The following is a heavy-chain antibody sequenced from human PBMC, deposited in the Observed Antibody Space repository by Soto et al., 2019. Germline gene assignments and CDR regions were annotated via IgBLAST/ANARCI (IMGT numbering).Heavy chain of an antibody. Sequence: ASVKVSCKASGYTFTSYYMHWVRQAPGQGLEWMGIINPSGGSTSYAQKFQGRVTMTRDTSTSTVYMELSSLRSEDTAVYYCARDYSNWSDKEGPLFGVRWFDPWGQGTLVTVTS. CDR2: INPSGGST. CDR1: GYTFTSYY. V-gene: IGHV1-46*01. J-gene: IGHJ5*02. CDR3: ARDYSNWSDKEGPLFGVRWFDP. D-gene: IGHD1-1*01.